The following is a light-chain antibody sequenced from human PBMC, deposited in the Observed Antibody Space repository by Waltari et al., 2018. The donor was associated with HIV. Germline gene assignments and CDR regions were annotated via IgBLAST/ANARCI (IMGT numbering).Light chain of an antibody. Sequence: QSALTQPASVSGPPGQSITISCTGTSDDIGGSNLVSWYQHPPGKAPRLIIFDVDKRPSGISDRFSGSKSGDTASLTISGLRTEDEADYFCCSKSTIYFGVLFGGGTTLTVL. V-gene: IGLV2-23*02. J-gene: IGLJ2*01. CDR1: SDDIGGSNL. CDR2: DVD. CDR3: CSKSTIYFGVL.